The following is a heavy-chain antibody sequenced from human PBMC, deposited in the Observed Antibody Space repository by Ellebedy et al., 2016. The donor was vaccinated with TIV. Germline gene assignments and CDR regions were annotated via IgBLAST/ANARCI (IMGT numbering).Heavy chain of an antibody. CDR2: FDPEDGET. CDR1: GYTFTSYD. V-gene: IGHV1-18*01. J-gene: IGHJ4*02. CDR3: ARSPGYSGVGVTFDY. D-gene: IGHD3-22*01. Sequence: ASVKVSXKASGYTFTSYDFNWVRQAPGKGLEWMGGFDPEDGETIYAQKFQGRVTMTTDTSTSTAYMELRSLRSDDTAVYYCARSPGYSGVGVTFDYWGQGTLVTVSS.